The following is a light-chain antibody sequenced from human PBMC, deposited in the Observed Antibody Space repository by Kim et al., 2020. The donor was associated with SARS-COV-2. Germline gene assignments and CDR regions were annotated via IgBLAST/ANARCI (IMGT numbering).Light chain of an antibody. Sequence: VHPGPTARITCYGHKWVANDSCCYQQKPGQPPVLVIYQDSNRPSGSPERFSGSNSGNTATLTISGTQAMDEADYYCPAWDSSTVVFGGGTQLTVL. V-gene: IGLV3-1*01. J-gene: IGLJ2*01. CDR3: PAWDSSTVV. CDR2: QDS. CDR1: KWVAND.